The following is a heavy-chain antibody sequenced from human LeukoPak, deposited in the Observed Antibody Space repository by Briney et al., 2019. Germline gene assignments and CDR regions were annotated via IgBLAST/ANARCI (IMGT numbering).Heavy chain of an antibody. J-gene: IGHJ4*02. CDR1: GFTFDDYG. CDR2: ISSSSSYI. Sequence: GGSLRLSCAASGFTFDDYGMNWVRQAPGKGLEWVSSISSSSSYIYYADSVKGRFTISRDNAKNSLYLQMNSLRAEDTALYYCAKDRRGWFDYFDYWGQGTLVTVSS. CDR3: AKDRRGWFDYFDY. D-gene: IGHD6-19*01. V-gene: IGHV3-21*04.